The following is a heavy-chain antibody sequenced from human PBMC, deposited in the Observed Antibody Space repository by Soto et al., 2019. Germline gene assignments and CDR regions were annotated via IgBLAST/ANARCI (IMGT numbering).Heavy chain of an antibody. D-gene: IGHD3-10*02. J-gene: IGHJ5*01. V-gene: IGHV4-59*01. CDR1: GGSISSYY. CDR3: ASMIGDPVLSFDS. Sequence: QVQLQESGPGLVKPSETLSLTCTVSGGSISSYYRRWIGQTPGKGLEWTGFIFYSGSTSYNPSLKSRVTISIDTSEHQFSLKLNSVTAADTAVYYCASMIGDPVLSFDSWGQGTLVAVSS. CDR2: IFYSGST.